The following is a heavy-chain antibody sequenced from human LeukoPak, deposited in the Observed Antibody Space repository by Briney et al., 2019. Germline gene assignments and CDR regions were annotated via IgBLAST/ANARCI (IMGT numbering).Heavy chain of an antibody. CDR3: ARGRLSGYRNWFDP. D-gene: IGHD5-12*01. V-gene: IGHV4-34*01. Sequence: SETLSLTCAVYGGSFSGYYWSWIRQPPGKGLEWIGEINHSGSNNYNPSLKSRVTISVDTSKNQFSLKLNSVTAADTAVYYCARGRLSGYRNWFDPWGQGTLVTVSS. CDR2: INHSGSN. J-gene: IGHJ5*02. CDR1: GGSFSGYY.